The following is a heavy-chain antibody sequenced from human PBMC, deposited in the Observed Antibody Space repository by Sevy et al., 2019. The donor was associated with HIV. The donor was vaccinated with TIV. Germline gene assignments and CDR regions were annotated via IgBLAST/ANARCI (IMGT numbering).Heavy chain of an antibody. CDR1: GFTFSSYG. CDR2: ISYDGGNK. V-gene: IGHV3-30*03. D-gene: IGHD3-10*01. Sequence: GGSLRLSCAASGFTFSSYGMHWVRQAPGKGLEWVAVISYDGGNKYYADSVKGRFTISRDNSKNTLYLQMNSLRAEDTAVYYCVLGAMVRGVIITGFLDYWGQGTLVTVSS. J-gene: IGHJ4*02. CDR3: VLGAMVRGVIITGFLDY.